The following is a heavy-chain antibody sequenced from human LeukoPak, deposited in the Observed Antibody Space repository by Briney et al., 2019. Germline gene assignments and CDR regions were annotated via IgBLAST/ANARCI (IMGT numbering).Heavy chain of an antibody. D-gene: IGHD6-19*01. CDR2: ISGSGSNT. CDR1: GFTFSSYA. Sequence: GGSLRLSCAASGFTFSSYAMSWVRQAPGKGLEWVSAISGSGSNTYYADFVKGRFTISRDNSKNTLYLQMNSLRADDTAVYYCANTYSSGWYSAYYYGMDVWGQGTTVTVSS. V-gene: IGHV3-23*01. CDR3: ANTYSSGWYSAYYYGMDV. J-gene: IGHJ6*02.